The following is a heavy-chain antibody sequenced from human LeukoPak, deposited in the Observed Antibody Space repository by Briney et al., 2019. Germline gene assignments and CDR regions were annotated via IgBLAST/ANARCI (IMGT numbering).Heavy chain of an antibody. CDR2: INSDGTDI. Sequence: GGSLRLSCAASGFTFSSYWMHWVRQAPGKGLEWVARINSDGTDISYGDSVKGRFTISRDNAKNTLYLQMNSLRVEDTAVYYCARVGYYDSSNYYAYFQHWGQGALVTVSS. V-gene: IGHV3-74*01. D-gene: IGHD3-22*01. CDR1: GFTFSSYW. J-gene: IGHJ1*01. CDR3: ARVGYYDSSNYYAYFQH.